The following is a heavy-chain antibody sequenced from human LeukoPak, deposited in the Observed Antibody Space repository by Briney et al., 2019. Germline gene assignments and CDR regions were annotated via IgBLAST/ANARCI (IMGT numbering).Heavy chain of an antibody. CDR2: IRSSSSYI. CDR1: GFTFSSYS. CDR3: ARGREGYYYMDV. D-gene: IGHD1-26*01. J-gene: IGHJ6*03. V-gene: IGHV3-21*01. Sequence: GGSLRLSCAASGFTFSSYSMNWVRQAPGKGLEWVSSIRSSSSYIYYADSVKGRFTISRDNAKNSLYLQMNSLRAEDTAVYYCARGREGYYYMDVWGKGTTVTVSS.